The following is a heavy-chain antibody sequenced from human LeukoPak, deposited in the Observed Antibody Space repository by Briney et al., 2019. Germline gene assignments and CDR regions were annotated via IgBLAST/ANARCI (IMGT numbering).Heavy chain of an antibody. CDR2: IYYSGST. Sequence: SETLTPTCTVSGGSISSYYWSWIRQPPGKGLEWIGYIYYSGSTNYNPSLKSRVTISVDTSKNQFSLKLSSVTAADTAVYYCAGLDYYYYGMDVWGQGTTVTVSS. V-gene: IGHV4-59*01. D-gene: IGHD5-12*01. J-gene: IGHJ6*02. CDR3: AGLDYYYYGMDV. CDR1: GGSISSYY.